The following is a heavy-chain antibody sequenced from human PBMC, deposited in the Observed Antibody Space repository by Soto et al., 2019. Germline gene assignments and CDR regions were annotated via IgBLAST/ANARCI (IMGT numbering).Heavy chain of an antibody. CDR2: IYPGDSDT. CDR1: GYSFTSYW. J-gene: IGHJ6*03. Sequence: PGESLKISCKGSGYSFTSYWIGWVRQMPGKGLEWMGIIYPGDSDTRYSPSFQGQVTISADKSISTAYLQWSSLKASDTAMYYCARIRDYGDPRYYYYYMDVWGKGTTVTVSS. D-gene: IGHD4-17*01. V-gene: IGHV5-51*01. CDR3: ARIRDYGDPRYYYYYMDV.